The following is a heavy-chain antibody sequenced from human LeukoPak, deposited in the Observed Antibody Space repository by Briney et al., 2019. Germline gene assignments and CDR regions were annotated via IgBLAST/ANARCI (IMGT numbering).Heavy chain of an antibody. Sequence: ASVTVSCKASGYTFTSYGISWVRQAPGQGLEWMGWISAYNGNTNYAHKLQGRVTMPTDTSTSTAYMELRSLRSDDTAVYYCASTRSLAVTAPDDYLGQGTLVTVSS. CDR1: GYTFTSYG. J-gene: IGHJ4*02. CDR2: ISAYNGNT. V-gene: IGHV1-18*01. CDR3: ASTRSLAVTAPDDY. D-gene: IGHD2-21*02.